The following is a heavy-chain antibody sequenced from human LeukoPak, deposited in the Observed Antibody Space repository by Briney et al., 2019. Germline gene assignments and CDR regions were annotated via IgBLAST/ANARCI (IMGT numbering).Heavy chain of an antibody. CDR3: TTDPRKDGQLYYDILTGYYFGY. Sequence: GGSLRLSCAASGFTFSNAWMSWVRQAPGKGLEWVGRIKSKTDGGTTDYAAPVNGRFTISRDDSKNTLYLQMNSLKTEDTAVYYCTTDPRKDGQLYYDILTGYYFGYWGQGTLVTVSS. J-gene: IGHJ4*02. CDR1: GFTFSNAW. CDR2: IKSKTDGGTT. V-gene: IGHV3-15*01. D-gene: IGHD3-9*01.